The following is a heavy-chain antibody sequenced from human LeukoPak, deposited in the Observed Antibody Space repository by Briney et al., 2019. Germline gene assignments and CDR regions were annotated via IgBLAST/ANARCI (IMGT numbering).Heavy chain of an antibody. CDR1: GYSFTDYD. CDR3: ARTGHYQFDS. CDR2: VSIYNDNT. J-gene: IGHJ4*02. D-gene: IGHD3-9*01. Sequence: GASVKVSCKATGYSFTDYDFSWVRQAHGQGLEWLGWVSIYNDNTKYAREFQDRITMTTDISTSTAYMELKSLTSDDTAVYFCARTGHYQFDSWGQGTLVTASS. V-gene: IGHV1-18*01.